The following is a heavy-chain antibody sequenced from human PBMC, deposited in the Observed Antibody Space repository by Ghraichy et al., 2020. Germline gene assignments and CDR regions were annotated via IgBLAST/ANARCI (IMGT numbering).Heavy chain of an antibody. CDR3: VTAPQPKDFWSGIRSFDY. Sequence: GGSLRLSCSASGFTFSSYAMHWVRQAPGKGLEYVSAISSNGGSTYYADSVKGRFTISRDNSKNTLYLQMSSLRAEDTAVYYCVTAPQPKDFWSGIRSFDYWGQGTLVTVSS. V-gene: IGHV3-64D*06. J-gene: IGHJ4*02. CDR1: GFTFSSYA. CDR2: ISSNGGST. D-gene: IGHD3-3*01.